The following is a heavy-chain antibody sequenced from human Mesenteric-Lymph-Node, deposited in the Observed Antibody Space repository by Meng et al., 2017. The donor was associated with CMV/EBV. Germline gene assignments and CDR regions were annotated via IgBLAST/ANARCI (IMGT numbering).Heavy chain of an antibody. Sequence: ASVKVSCKASGYTFTGYYMHWVRQAPGQGLEWMGWINPNSGGTNYAQKFQGRVTMTRDTSISTAYVELSGLRSDDSALYYCARGYFDNTGFPLDYWGQGSLVTVSS. D-gene: IGHD3-22*01. J-gene: IGHJ4*02. V-gene: IGHV1-2*02. CDR3: ARGYFDNTGFPLDY. CDR1: GYTFTGYY. CDR2: INPNSGGT.